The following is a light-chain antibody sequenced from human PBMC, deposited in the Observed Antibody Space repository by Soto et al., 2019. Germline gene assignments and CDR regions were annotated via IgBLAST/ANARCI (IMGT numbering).Light chain of an antibody. Sequence: QSALTQPASVSGSPGQSITISCTRTSSDVGGHNYVSWYQQHPGKAPKLMIYEVSNRPSGVSNRFSGSKSGNTASLTISGLQAEDEADYYCSSYTSSSVVFGGGTQLTVL. CDR2: EVS. CDR3: SSYTSSSVV. J-gene: IGLJ2*01. V-gene: IGLV2-14*01. CDR1: SSDVGGHNY.